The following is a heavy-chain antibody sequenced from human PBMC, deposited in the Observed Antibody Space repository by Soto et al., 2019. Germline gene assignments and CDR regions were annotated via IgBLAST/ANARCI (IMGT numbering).Heavy chain of an antibody. CDR3: ARVPEIGDRDRNDY. J-gene: IGHJ4*02. CDR2: IRHKADSYTT. CDR1: GFSFSDHY. V-gene: IGHV3-72*01. D-gene: IGHD3-16*01. Sequence: GGSLRLSCAASGFSFSDHYMDWVRQAPGKRLEWVGRIRHKADSYTTEYAASVKGRFTISRDDSKNSLYLQMNSLKSEDTAVYYCARVPEIGDRDRNDYWGQGTLVTVSS.